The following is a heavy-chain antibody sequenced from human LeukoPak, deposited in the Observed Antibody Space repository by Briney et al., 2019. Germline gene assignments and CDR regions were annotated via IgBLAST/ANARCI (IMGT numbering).Heavy chain of an antibody. V-gene: IGHV4-39*07. CDR3: ARDSGYSSGWSGYYFDY. Sequence: SETLSLTCAVYGGSFSSSSYYWGWIRQPPGKGLEWIGSIYYSGSTYYNPSLKSRVTISVDTSKNQFSLKLSSVTAADTAVYYCARDSGYSSGWSGYYFDYWGQGTLVTVSS. D-gene: IGHD6-19*01. J-gene: IGHJ4*02. CDR1: GGSFSSSSYY. CDR2: IYYSGST.